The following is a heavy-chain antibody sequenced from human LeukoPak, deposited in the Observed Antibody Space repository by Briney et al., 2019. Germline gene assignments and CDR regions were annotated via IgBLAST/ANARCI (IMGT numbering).Heavy chain of an antibody. CDR3: LRGSGYYGDFDY. V-gene: IGHV3-74*01. D-gene: IGHD3-3*01. J-gene: IGHJ4*02. CDR2: INSDGSSS. CDR1: GFAFGNYW. Sequence: GGSLRPSCAASGFAFGNYWMHWVRQAPGKGLVWVSRINSDGSSSDYADSVKGRFTISRDNAKNTLYLQMNSLRAEDTAVYYCLRGSGYYGDFDYWGQGILVTVSS.